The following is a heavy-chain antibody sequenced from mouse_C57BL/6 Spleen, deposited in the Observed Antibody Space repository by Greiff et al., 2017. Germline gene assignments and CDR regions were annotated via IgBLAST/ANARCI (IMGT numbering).Heavy chain of an antibody. CDR2: IDPSDSYT. CDR1: GYTFTSYW. Sequence: QVQLQQPGAELVMPGASVKLSCKASGYTFTSYWMHWVKQRPGQGLEWIGEIDPSDSYTNYNQKFKGKSTLTVDKSSSTAYMRLSSLTFEDSAVCYCASVSNFYAMDYWGQGTSVTVSS. J-gene: IGHJ4*01. CDR3: ASVSNFYAMDY. V-gene: IGHV1-69*01. D-gene: IGHD2-5*01.